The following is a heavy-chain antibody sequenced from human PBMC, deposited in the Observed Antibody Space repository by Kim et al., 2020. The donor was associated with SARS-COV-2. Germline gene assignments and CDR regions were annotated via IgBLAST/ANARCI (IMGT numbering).Heavy chain of an antibody. D-gene: IGHD3-22*01. V-gene: IGHV3-66*01. CDR3: ARDLYYDSSGYYHDY. Sequence: ADSVKGRFTISRDNSKNTLYLQMNSLRAEDTAVYYCARDLYYDSSGYYHDYWGQGTLVTFSS. J-gene: IGHJ4*02.